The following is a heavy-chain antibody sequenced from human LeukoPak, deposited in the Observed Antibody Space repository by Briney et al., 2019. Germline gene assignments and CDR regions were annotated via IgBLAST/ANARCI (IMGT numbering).Heavy chain of an antibody. CDR2: INHSGST. D-gene: IGHD5-18*01. J-gene: IGHJ6*03. CDR3: ARGGAAMATPYYYYYLDV. CDR1: GGSFSGYY. V-gene: IGHV4-34*01. Sequence: PSETLSLTCAVYGGSFSGYYWSWIRQPPGKGLEWIGEINHSGSTNYYPSLKSRVTISVDTSKNQFSLKLSSVTAADTAVYYCARGGAAMATPYYYYYLDVWGKGTTVTVSS.